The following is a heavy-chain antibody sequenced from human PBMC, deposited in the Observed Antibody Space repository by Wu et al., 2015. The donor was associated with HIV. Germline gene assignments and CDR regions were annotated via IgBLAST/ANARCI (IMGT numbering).Heavy chain of an antibody. CDR2: IIPRLGTT. V-gene: IGHV1-69*11. Sequence: HVQLVQSGAEVKKPGSSVKVSCKIYGGNEGGTFSSHPVSWVRQAPGKGLEWMGGIIPRLGTTNYAQMFHGRVTITADELTTTSYMELTSLKSDDTAMYYCARDMTYFYDNSGFYRLDFWGQGTLHHRHL. CDR1: GGNEGGTFSSHP. CDR3: ARDMTYFYDNSGFYRLDF. D-gene: IGHD3-22*01. J-gene: IGHJ4*02.